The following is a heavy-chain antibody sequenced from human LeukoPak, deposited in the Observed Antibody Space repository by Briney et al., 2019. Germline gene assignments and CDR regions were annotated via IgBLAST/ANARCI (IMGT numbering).Heavy chain of an antibody. V-gene: IGHV4-59*01. CDR2: IYYRGDT. CDR1: GDSISSDY. CDR3: ARSRSGWYVSH. D-gene: IGHD6-19*01. J-gene: IGHJ4*01. Sequence: KPSETLSLTCTVSGDSISSDYWSWIRQSPGKGLERFGYIYYRGDTKYNPSLKSRIALDRSKNQISLTLTSVTAADTAVYYCARSRSGWYVSHWGQGILVTVSS.